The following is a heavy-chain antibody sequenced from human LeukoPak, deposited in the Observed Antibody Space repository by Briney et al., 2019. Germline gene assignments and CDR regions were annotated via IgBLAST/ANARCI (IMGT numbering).Heavy chain of an antibody. Sequence: GESLKISCEGSGYSFTTYWIGWVRQMPGKGLEWMGIIYPGDSDTRYSPSFQGQVTISTDKSNTTAYLQWSSLKASDTAMYYCARAAGVDADFFDYWGQGTPVIVSS. CDR2: IYPGDSDT. V-gene: IGHV5-51*01. D-gene: IGHD3-3*01. CDR1: GYSFTTYW. J-gene: IGHJ4*02. CDR3: ARAAGVDADFFDY.